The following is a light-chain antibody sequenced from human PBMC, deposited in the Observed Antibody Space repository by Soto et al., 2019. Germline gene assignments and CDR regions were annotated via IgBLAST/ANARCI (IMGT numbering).Light chain of an antibody. CDR3: KQSYSSPPT. CDR1: QSISNH. V-gene: IGKV1-39*01. J-gene: IGKJ1*01. CDR2: AAY. Sequence: DIQMTQSPSSLSASVEDRVIITXRASQSISNHLNWYQQKPGKAPKLXIFAAYSLQSGVHSRFSGSRSGPDFTLTISSLQPEEFATYYCKQSYSSPPTFGQGTKVDIK.